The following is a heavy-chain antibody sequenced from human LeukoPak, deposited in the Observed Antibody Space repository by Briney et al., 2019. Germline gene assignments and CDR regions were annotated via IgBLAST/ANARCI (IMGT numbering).Heavy chain of an antibody. CDR1: GFTFSNYA. D-gene: IGHD2-15*01. V-gene: IGHV3-23*01. J-gene: IGHJ6*03. Sequence: GGSQRLSCVASGFTFSNYAMSWVRQAPRKGQEWVSAIPVNGGSTYYADSVKGRFTISRDNFKNTLYLQMNSLRAEDTAIYYCAKNGDRGAYCSGGSCYPYYYYYMDVWGKGTTVTISS. CDR2: IPVNGGST. CDR3: AKNGDRGAYCSGGSCYPYYYYYMDV.